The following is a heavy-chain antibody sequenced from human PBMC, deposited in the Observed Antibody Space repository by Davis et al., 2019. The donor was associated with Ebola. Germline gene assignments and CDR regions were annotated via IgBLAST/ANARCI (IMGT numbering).Heavy chain of an antibody. CDR2: IYPGDSDT. Sequence: GESLKISCKGSGYSFTSYWIGWVRQMPGKGLEWMGIIYPGDSDTNYSPSFQGHVTISADKSISTAYLQWSSLKASDTAMYYCARVRLGYCSSTSCYYYGMDVWGQGTTVTVSS. CDR1: GYSFTSYW. D-gene: IGHD2-2*01. CDR3: ARVRLGYCSSTSCYYYGMDV. J-gene: IGHJ6*02. V-gene: IGHV5-51*01.